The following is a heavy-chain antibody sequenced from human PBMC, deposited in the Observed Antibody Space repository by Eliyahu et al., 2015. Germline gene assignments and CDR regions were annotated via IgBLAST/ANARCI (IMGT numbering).Heavy chain of an antibody. Sequence: EVQLLESGGGXVQPGGSLXLSCAASGVXFSSYAXSWVRQAPGKGXEWVSAIXGSGGSTYYADSVKGRFTISRDNSKNTLYLQMNSLRAEDTAVYYCAKGSIVVVVAATHFDYWGQGTLVTVSS. J-gene: IGHJ4*02. CDR1: GVXFSSYA. V-gene: IGHV3-23*01. D-gene: IGHD2-15*01. CDR3: AKGSIVVVVAATHFDY. CDR2: IXGSGGST.